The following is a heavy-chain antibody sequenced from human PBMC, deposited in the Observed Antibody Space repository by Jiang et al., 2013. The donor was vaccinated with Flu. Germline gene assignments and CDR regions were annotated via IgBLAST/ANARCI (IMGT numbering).Heavy chain of an antibody. CDR3: TSGNYYFGS. V-gene: IGHV6-1*01. J-gene: IGHJ4*02. CDR2: TYYRSSWIY. Sequence: QTLSLTCAISGDSVSNNSAAWVWIRQSPSRGLEWLGRTYYRSSWIYEYVASVKGRITIIPDTSRNQFSLQLSSVTPEDTAMYYCTSGNYYFGSWGQGTLVTVSP. CDR1: GDSVSNNSAA. D-gene: IGHD5-24*01.